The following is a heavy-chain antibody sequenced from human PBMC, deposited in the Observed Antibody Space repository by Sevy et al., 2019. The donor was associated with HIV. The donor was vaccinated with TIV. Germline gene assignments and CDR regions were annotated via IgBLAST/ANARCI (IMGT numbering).Heavy chain of an antibody. D-gene: IGHD3-22*01. V-gene: IGHV3-11*01. J-gene: IGHJ3*02. CDR1: GFTFSDYY. Sequence: GGSLRLSCAASGFTFSDYYMSWIRQAPGKGLEWVSYISSIGSTIYYADSVKGRFTISRDNAKNSLYLQMNSLRAEDRAVDYCATQRGDYDSSGCPHDAFDIWGQGTMVTVSS. CDR3: ATQRGDYDSSGCPHDAFDI. CDR2: ISSIGSTI.